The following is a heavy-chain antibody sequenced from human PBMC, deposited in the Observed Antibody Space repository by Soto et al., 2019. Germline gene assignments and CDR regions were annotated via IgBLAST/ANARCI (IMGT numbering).Heavy chain of an antibody. V-gene: IGHV4-34*01. J-gene: IGHJ4*02. D-gene: IGHD5-12*01. Sequence: QVQLQQWGAGLLKPSETLSLNCGVNGGSLSGYYWSWIRQPPGKGLEWIGEIKDGGYTNYSPSLKSRATISSDRANTQFSLRLSSVTAADTGVYYCARGQEGVVATHWDQGALVTVSS. CDR3: ARGQEGVVATH. CDR1: GGSLSGYY. CDR2: IKDGGYT.